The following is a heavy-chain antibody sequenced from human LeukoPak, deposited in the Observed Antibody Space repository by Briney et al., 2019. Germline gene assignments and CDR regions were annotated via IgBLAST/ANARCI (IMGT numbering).Heavy chain of an antibody. Sequence: ASVKVSCKASGGTFSSYAISWVRQAPGQGLEWMGGIIPIFGTANYAQKFQGRVTITADKSTSTAYMELSSLRSEDTAVYYCANLQGDNSSSHLDEAWGQGTLVTVSS. CDR3: ANLQGDNSSSHLDEA. D-gene: IGHD6-13*01. CDR1: GGTFSSYA. CDR2: IIPIFGTA. J-gene: IGHJ5*02. V-gene: IGHV1-69*06.